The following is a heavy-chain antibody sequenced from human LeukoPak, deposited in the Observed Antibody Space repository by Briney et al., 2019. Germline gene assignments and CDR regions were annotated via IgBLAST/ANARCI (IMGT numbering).Heavy chain of an antibody. CDR2: INPNSGGT. CDR3: ARDLRSSGWYDGDYFDY. CDR1: GYTFTGYY. D-gene: IGHD6-19*01. J-gene: IGHJ4*02. Sequence: ASVKVSCKASGYTFTGYYMLWVRQAPGQGLEWMGWINPNSGGTNYAQKFQGRVTMTRDTSISTAYMELSRLRSDDTAVYYCARDLRSSGWYDGDYFDYWGQGTLVTASS. V-gene: IGHV1-2*02.